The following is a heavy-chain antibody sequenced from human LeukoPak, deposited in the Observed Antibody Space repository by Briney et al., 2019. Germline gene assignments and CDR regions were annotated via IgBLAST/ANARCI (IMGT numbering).Heavy chain of an antibody. CDR2: ISPYNGNR. Sequence: ASVKVSCKTSGYTFTRYGVSWVRQAPGQGLEWMGWISPYNGNRDYAQKFKDRVTMTTDTSTNTVYLELRSLRPDDTAMYYCARTGYGSGSDDFDFWGQGTLVTVSS. V-gene: IGHV1-18*01. CDR1: GYTFTRYG. CDR3: ARTGYGSGSDDFDF. D-gene: IGHD3-10*01. J-gene: IGHJ4*02.